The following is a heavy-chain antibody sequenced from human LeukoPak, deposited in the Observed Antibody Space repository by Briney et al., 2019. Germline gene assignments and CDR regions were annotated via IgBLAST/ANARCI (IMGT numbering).Heavy chain of an antibody. V-gene: IGHV3-74*01. CDR3: ATGHSYGYDY. J-gene: IGHJ4*02. CDR2: VKGDGRTT. Sequence: GGSLRLSCAASGLTFSDFWMHWVRQPPGKGLVWVALVKGDGRTTIYADSVKGRFTISRDNAKNTLYLQMNSPRADDSGVYYCATGHSYGYDYWGQGVLVTVSS. D-gene: IGHD5-18*01. CDR1: GLTFSDFW.